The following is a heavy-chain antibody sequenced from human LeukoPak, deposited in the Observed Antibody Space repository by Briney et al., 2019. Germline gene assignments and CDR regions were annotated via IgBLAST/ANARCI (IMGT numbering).Heavy chain of an antibody. J-gene: IGHJ4*02. CDR2: IYHSGST. Sequence: SETLSLTCAVSGYSISSGYYWGWVRQPPGKGLEWIGSIYHSGSTYYNPSLKSRVTISVDTSKNQFSLKLSSVTAADTAVYYCARGLPQYYDFWSGPCFDYWGQGTLVTVSS. CDR1: GYSISSGYY. V-gene: IGHV4-38-2*01. CDR3: ARGLPQYYDFWSGPCFDY. D-gene: IGHD3-3*01.